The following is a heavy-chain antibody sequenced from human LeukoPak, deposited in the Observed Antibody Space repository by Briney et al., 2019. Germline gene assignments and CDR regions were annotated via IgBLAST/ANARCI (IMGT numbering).Heavy chain of an antibody. CDR1: GYTFTGYY. CDR3: AHSSVRYYDILTGSFDY. CDR2: INPNSGGT. V-gene: IGHV1-2*02. D-gene: IGHD3-9*01. Sequence: ASVKVSCKASGYTFTGYYIHWVRQAPGQGLEWMGWINPNSGGTTYAQNFQGRVTMTRDTSKNQVVLTMTNMDPVDTATYYCAHSSVRYYDILTGSFDYWGQGTLVTVSS. J-gene: IGHJ4*02.